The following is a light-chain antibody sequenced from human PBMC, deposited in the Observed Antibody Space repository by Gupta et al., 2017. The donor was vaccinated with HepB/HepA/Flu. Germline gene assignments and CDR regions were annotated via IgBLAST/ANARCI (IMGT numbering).Light chain of an antibody. CDR1: QSIIRY. Sequence: DSQINQSPSSLSASVGDRVTITCRASQSIIRYLHRYKQKPGKAPKLLIYAASSLQSVVPSRFSVSGAWIDFTLTSSMLQPEDCATYYCQHTYRAFRTFGQGTKVDI. CDR3: QHTYRAFRT. J-gene: IGKJ1*01. CDR2: AAS. V-gene: IGKV1-39*01.